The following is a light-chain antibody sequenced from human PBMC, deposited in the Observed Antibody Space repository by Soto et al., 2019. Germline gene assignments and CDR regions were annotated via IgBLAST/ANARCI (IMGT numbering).Light chain of an antibody. V-gene: IGKV1-5*01. CDR2: DAS. CDR1: QTISSW. Sequence: DIQMTPPPSTLSASVGDRVTINCRASQTISSWLAWYQQKPGKAPKLLIYDASNLESGVPSRFSGSGSGTEFTLTISSLQPEDFGIYYCQQYENYWTFGQGTKVDIK. CDR3: QQYENYWT. J-gene: IGKJ1*01.